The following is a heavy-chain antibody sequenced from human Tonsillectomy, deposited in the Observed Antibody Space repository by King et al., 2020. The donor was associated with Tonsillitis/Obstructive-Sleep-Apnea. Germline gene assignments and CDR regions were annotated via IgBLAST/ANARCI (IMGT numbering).Heavy chain of an antibody. CDR3: ARDLSVIAVAGSWYFDL. CDR2: ISSSSSYT. J-gene: IGHJ2*01. D-gene: IGHD6-19*01. Sequence: HVQLVESGGGLVKPGGSLRLSCAASGFIFSDYYMSWIRQAPGKGLEWVSYISSSSSYTNYADSVKGRFTISRDNAKNSLYLQMNSLRAEDTAVYYCARDLSVIAVAGSWYFDLWGRGTLVTVSS. V-gene: IGHV3-11*06. CDR1: GFIFSDYY.